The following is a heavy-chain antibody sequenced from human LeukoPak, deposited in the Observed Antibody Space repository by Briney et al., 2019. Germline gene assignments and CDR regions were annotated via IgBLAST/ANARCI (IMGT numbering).Heavy chain of an antibody. Sequence: PSQTLSLTCTVSGGSISSGDYYWSWIRQPPGKGLEWIGYIYYSGSTYYNPSLKSRVTISVDTSKNQFSLKLSSVTAADTAVYYCARGKATAGHFDYWGQGTLVTVSS. J-gene: IGHJ4*02. CDR1: GGSISSGDYY. D-gene: IGHD6-13*01. V-gene: IGHV4-30-4*01. CDR2: IYYSGST. CDR3: ARGKATAGHFDY.